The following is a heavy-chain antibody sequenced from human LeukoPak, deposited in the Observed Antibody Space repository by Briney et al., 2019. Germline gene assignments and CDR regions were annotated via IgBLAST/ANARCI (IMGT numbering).Heavy chain of an antibody. D-gene: IGHD3-10*01. Sequence: SETLSLTCTVSGGSISSSSYYWGWIRQPPGKGLEWIGSMYYSGSTSYNPPLKSRVTISVDTSKNQFSLKLSSVTAADTAVYHCARHRYYYGSGRRWFDPWGQGTLVTVSS. V-gene: IGHV4-39*01. CDR1: GGSISSSSYY. CDR2: MYYSGST. CDR3: ARHRYYYGSGRRWFDP. J-gene: IGHJ5*02.